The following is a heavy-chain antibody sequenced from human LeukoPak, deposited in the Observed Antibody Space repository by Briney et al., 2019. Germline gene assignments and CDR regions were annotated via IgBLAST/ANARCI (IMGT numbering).Heavy chain of an antibody. CDR1: GFTFSSYW. V-gene: IGHV3-74*01. J-gene: IGHJ4*02. Sequence: PGGSLRLSCAASGFTFSSYWMHWVRQAPGKGLVWVSGINSVGSTTNYADSVKGRFTISRDNARNTLYLQMNSLGAEDTAVYYCANYNGDYLDYWGQGTLVAVSS. CDR2: INSVGSTT. D-gene: IGHD5-24*01. CDR3: ANYNGDYLDY.